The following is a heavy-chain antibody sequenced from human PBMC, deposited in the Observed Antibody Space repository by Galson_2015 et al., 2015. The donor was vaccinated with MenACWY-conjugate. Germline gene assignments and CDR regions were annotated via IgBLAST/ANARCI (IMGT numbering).Heavy chain of an antibody. CDR1: GLPLSEVS. Sequence: SVKVSCKVSGLPLSEVSIHWVRQAPGKGLEWMGGFDPEDGEIITTQKFQGRIRMTEDTSTDTACMELNSLRSEDTALYFCAADRSLSKYYFDYWGQGTLLTVSS. V-gene: IGHV1-24*01. CDR2: FDPEDGEI. J-gene: IGHJ4*02. CDR3: AADRSLSKYYFDY.